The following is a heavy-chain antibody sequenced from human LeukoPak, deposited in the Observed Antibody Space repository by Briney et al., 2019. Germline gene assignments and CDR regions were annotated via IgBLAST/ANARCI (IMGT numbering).Heavy chain of an antibody. CDR1: GGSISSSSYY. V-gene: IGHV4-39*07. CDR3: ARARYSSGWSYYYYYYMDV. CDR2: IYYSGST. J-gene: IGHJ6*03. Sequence: PSETLSLTCTVSGGSISSSSYYWGWIRQPPGKGLEWIGSIYYSGSTNYNPSLKSRVTISVDTSKNQFSLKLSSVTAADTAVYYCARARYSSGWSYYYYYYMDVWGKGTTVTVSS. D-gene: IGHD6-19*01.